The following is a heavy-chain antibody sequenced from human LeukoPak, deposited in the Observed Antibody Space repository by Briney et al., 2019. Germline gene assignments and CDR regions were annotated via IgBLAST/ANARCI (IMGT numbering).Heavy chain of an antibody. CDR1: GYTFTSYD. V-gene: IGHV1-8*01. Sequence: GASVKVSYKASGYTFTSYDINWVRQATGQGLEWMGWMNPNSGNTGYAQKLQGRVTMTTDTSTSTAYMELRSLRSDDTAVYYCARDRMGTMSEPDDYWGQGTLVTGSS. CDR2: MNPNSGNT. J-gene: IGHJ4*02. D-gene: IGHD1-7*01. CDR3: ARDRMGTMSEPDDY.